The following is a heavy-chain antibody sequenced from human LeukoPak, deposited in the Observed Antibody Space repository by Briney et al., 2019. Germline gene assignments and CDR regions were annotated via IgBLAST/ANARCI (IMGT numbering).Heavy chain of an antibody. D-gene: IGHD3-22*01. Sequence: GGSLRLSCAASGFTFSSYAMNWARQAPGKGLEWVSTITGSGGDTYYADSVKGRFTISRDNSKNTLYLQMNSLRAEDTAIYYCAKDPYVGGGYHFDSWGQGSLATVSS. CDR3: AKDPYVGGGYHFDS. J-gene: IGHJ4*02. CDR1: GFTFSSYA. CDR2: ITGSGGDT. V-gene: IGHV3-23*01.